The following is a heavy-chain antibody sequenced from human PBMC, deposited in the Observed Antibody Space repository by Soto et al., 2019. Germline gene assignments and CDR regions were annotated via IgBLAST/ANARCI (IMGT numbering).Heavy chain of an antibody. CDR1: GYTFTSYD. D-gene: IGHD6-13*01. Sequence: ASVKVSCKASGYTFTSYDINWVRQATGQGLEWMGWMNPNSGNTGYAQKFQGRVTMTRNTSISTAYMELSSLRSEDTAVYYCARGRSSSWYSGYYFDYWGQGTLVTVSS. CDR3: ARGRSSSWYSGYYFDY. CDR2: MNPNSGNT. V-gene: IGHV1-8*01. J-gene: IGHJ4*02.